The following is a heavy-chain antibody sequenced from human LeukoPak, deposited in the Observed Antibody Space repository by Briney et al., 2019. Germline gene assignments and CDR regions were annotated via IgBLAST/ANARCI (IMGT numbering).Heavy chain of an antibody. J-gene: IGHJ6*03. CDR3: ARVTREGTTTGFGYTDV. Sequence: GGSLRLSCAASGFTFSNHAMHWVRQAPGKGLEWVAVISYDGSNKYYADSVKGRFTISRDNSKNTLYLQMNSLRGEDTAVYYCARVTREGTTTGFGYTDVWGKGTTVTVSS. CDR1: GFTFSNHA. CDR2: ISYDGSNK. V-gene: IGHV3-30*04. D-gene: IGHD4-17*01.